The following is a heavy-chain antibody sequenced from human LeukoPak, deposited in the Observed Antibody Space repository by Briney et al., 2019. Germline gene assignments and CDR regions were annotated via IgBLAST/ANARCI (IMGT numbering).Heavy chain of an antibody. CDR1: GGTFSSYA. D-gene: IGHD1-26*01. CDR2: IIPILGIA. V-gene: IGHV1-69*04. CDR3: ASQVGIVRVLYPH. Sequence: SVKVSCKASGGTFSSYAISWVRQAPGQGLEWMGRIIPILGIANYAQKSQGRVTITADKSTRTAYMELSSLRSEDTAVYYCASQVGIVRVLYPHWGQRTLVTVSS. J-gene: IGHJ4*02.